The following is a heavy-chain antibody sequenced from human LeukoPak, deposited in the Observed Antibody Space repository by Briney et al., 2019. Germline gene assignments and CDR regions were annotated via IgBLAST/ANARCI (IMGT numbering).Heavy chain of an antibody. Sequence: GGSLRLSCAASGFTFSSYAMSWVRQAPGKGLEWVSAISGSGGSTYYADSVKGRFTISRDNSKNTLYLQMNSLRAEDTAVYYCANSCCSSTSCYLYYFDYWGQGTLVTVSS. V-gene: IGHV3-23*01. CDR2: ISGSGGST. D-gene: IGHD2-2*01. J-gene: IGHJ4*02. CDR1: GFTFSSYA. CDR3: ANSCCSSTSCYLYYFDY.